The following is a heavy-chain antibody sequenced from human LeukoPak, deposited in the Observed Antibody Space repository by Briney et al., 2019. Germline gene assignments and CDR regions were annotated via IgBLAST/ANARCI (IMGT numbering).Heavy chain of an antibody. CDR3: ARREGDIVVVPAAVNFDY. D-gene: IGHD2-2*01. CDR2: INPSGPST. J-gene: IGHJ4*02. V-gene: IGHV1-46*01. Sequence: GASVKVSCKASGYTFTSYYMHWVRQAPGQGLEWMGLINPSGPSTTYAQKFQGRVTMTRDTSTSTVYMELSRLRSDDTAVYYCARREGDIVVVPAAVNFDYWGQGTLVTVSS. CDR1: GYTFTSYY.